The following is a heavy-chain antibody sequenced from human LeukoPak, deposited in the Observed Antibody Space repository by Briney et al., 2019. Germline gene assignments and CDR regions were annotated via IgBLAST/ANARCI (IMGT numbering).Heavy chain of an antibody. CDR3: ALLAVASDFDY. J-gene: IGHJ4*02. CDR1: GFMFRSFE. CDR2: ISSGATTM. V-gene: IGHV3-48*03. Sequence: GGSLRLSCAASGFMFRSFEMYWVRQAPGEGLEWIAYISSGATTMYYADSVKGRFTISRDDAKNSLFLQMKSLRAEDTAVYYCALLAVASDFDYWGQGALVTVSS. D-gene: IGHD6-19*01.